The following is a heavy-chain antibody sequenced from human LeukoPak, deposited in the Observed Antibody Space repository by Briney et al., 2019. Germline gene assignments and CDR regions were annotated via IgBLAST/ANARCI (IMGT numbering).Heavy chain of an antibody. CDR3: ARAGAVAGTGFDY. D-gene: IGHD6-19*01. V-gene: IGHV3-48*01. CDR2: ISSSSTI. Sequence: GGSLRLSCAASGFTFSSYSMNWVRQAPGKGLEWVSYISSSSTIYYADSVKGRFTISRDNAKNSLYLQMNSLRAEDTAVYYCARAGAVAGTGFDYWGQGTLVTVSS. CDR1: GFTFSSYS. J-gene: IGHJ4*02.